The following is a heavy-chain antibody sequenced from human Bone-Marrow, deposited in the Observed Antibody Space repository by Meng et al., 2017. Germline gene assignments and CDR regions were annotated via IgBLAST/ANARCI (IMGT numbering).Heavy chain of an antibody. CDR2: ISGSGGST. V-gene: IGHV3-23*01. J-gene: IGHJ4*02. CDR1: GFTFSSYA. D-gene: IGHD6-19*01. CDR3: AKDDRWLVPFFDY. Sequence: GESLKISCAASGFTFSSYAMSWVRQAPGKGLEWVSAISGSGGSTYYADSVKGRFTISRDNSKNTLYLQMNSLRAEDTAVYYCAKDDRWLVPFFDYWGQGTLVTVSS.